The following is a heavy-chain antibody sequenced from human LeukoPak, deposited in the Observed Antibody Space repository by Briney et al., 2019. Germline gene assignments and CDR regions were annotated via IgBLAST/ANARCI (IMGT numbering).Heavy chain of an antibody. V-gene: IGHV3-7*04. CDR2: IKQDGSEK. J-gene: IGHJ6*03. CDR3: ARASSSWYYYYYYMDV. CDR1: GFTFSSYW. Sequence: GGSLGLSCAASGFTFSSYWMSWVRQAPGKGLEWVANIKQDGSEKYYVDSVKGRFTISRDNAKNSLYLQMNSLRAEDTAVYYCARASSSWYYYYYYMDVWGKGTTVTVSS. D-gene: IGHD6-13*01.